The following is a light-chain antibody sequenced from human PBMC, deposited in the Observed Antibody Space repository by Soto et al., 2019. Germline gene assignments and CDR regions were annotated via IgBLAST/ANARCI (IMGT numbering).Light chain of an antibody. CDR1: QSVSSSY. Sequence: EIVLTQSPGTLSLSPGERATLSCRASQSVSSSYLAWYQQKPGQAPRLLIYGASSRATGIPDRFSGSGSGTDFTLTISRLEPEDFAVYYCQQYGSSPPGLLTFGPGTKVDIK. J-gene: IGKJ3*01. CDR3: QQYGSSPPGLLT. CDR2: GAS. V-gene: IGKV3-20*01.